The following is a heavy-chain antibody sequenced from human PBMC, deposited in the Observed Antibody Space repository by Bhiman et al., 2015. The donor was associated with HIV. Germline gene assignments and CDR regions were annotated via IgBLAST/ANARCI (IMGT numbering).Heavy chain of an antibody. D-gene: IGHD1-26*01. Sequence: EVQLLESGGGLVQPGGSLRLSCAASGFTFSNTWMSWVRQAPGKGLEWVGRIKSKTDGGTTDYAAPLKGRFTISRDDSENTLYLHMDSLKIEDTAMYYCTTDLRRHRSPFNAMDVWGQGTRGHRLL. J-gene: IGHJ6*02. CDR3: TTDLRRHRSPFNAMDV. CDR2: IKSKTDGGTT. V-gene: IGHV3-15*01. CDR1: GFTFSNTW.